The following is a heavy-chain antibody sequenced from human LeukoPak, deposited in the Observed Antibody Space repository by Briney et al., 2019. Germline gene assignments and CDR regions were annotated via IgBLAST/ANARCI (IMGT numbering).Heavy chain of an antibody. CDR2: ISGGGST. D-gene: IGHD6-13*01. Sequence: GGSLRLSCAASGFTFSSYAMSWVRQAPGKGLEWVSVISGGGSTYYADSVKGRFTISRDNSRNTLYLQMNSLRAEDTAIYYCVRDGDSSSWNFDYWGQGTLVTVSS. CDR3: VRDGDSSSWNFDY. J-gene: IGHJ4*02. CDR1: GFTFSSYA. V-gene: IGHV3-23*01.